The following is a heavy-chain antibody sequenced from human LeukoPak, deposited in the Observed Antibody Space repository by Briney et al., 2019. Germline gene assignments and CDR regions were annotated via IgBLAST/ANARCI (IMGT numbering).Heavy chain of an antibody. Sequence: SETLSLTCTVSGGSISSSYWGWIRQPPGKGLEWIGYIYYSGSTNYSPSLKSRVTLSVDTSRNQFSLRLSSVTAADTAVYYCARDGRGYASSWYFDLWGQGTLVTVSS. CDR1: GGSISSSY. D-gene: IGHD6-13*01. CDR3: ARDGRGYASSWYFDL. V-gene: IGHV4-59*12. J-gene: IGHJ4*02. CDR2: IYYSGST.